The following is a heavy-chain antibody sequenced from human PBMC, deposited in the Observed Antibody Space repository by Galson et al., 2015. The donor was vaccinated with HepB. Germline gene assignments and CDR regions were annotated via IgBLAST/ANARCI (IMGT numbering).Heavy chain of an antibody. CDR2: INPNSGGT. D-gene: IGHD1-26*01. J-gene: IGHJ4*02. CDR1: GYTFTGYD. V-gene: IGHV1-2*02. CDR3: ARASGGGSYYHYFDY. Sequence: SVKVSCKASGYTFTGYDMHWVRQAPGQGLEWMGWINPNSGGTNYAQKFQGRVTMTRDTSISTAYMELSRLRSDDTAVYYCARASGGGSYYHYFDYWGQGTLVTVSS.